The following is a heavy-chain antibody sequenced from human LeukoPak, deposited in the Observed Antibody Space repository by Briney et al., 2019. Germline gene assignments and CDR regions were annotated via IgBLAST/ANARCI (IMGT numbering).Heavy chain of an antibody. Sequence: SETLSLTCTVSGGSISSSSYYWGWIRQPPGKGLEWIGSIYYSGSTYYNPSLKSRVTISVDTSKNQFSLKLSSVTAADTAVYYCAREFRSIYSSSWYFDYWGQGTLVTVSS. CDR3: AREFRSIYSSSWYFDY. V-gene: IGHV4-39*07. CDR2: IYYSGST. D-gene: IGHD6-13*01. CDR1: GGSISSSSYY. J-gene: IGHJ4*02.